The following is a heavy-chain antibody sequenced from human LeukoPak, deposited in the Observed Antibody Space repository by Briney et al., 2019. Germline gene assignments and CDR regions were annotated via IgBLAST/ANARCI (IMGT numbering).Heavy chain of an antibody. D-gene: IGHD6-19*01. CDR3: ARVYQWLGCYYMDV. J-gene: IGHJ6*03. CDR2: IYYSGST. CDR1: GGSIRSSSYC. Sequence: SETLSLTCTVSGGSIRSSSYCWGWIRQPPGKGLEWIGSIYYSGSTNYNPSLKSRVTISVDTSKNQFSLKLSSVTAADTAVYYCARVYQWLGCYYMDVWGKGTTVTVSS. V-gene: IGHV4-39*07.